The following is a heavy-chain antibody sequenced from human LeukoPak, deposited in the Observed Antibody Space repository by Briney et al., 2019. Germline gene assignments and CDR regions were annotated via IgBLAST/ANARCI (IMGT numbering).Heavy chain of an antibody. CDR2: IKQEGREK. Sequence: PGGSLRLSCAASGFTFSSYWMSWVRQAAGKGLEWVANIKQEGREKYYVGSVKGRFTISRDNAKTSLYLQMNSLRAEDTAVYYCARDPGDYSNYETHYYMDVWGKGTTVTVSS. D-gene: IGHD4-11*01. CDR3: ARDPGDYSNYETHYYMDV. CDR1: GFTFSSYW. J-gene: IGHJ6*03. V-gene: IGHV3-7*01.